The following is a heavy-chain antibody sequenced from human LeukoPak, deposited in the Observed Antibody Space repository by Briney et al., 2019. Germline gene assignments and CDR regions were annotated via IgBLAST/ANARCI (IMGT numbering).Heavy chain of an antibody. Sequence: PGGSLRLSCAASGFTFSTDWMTWVRQAPGKGLEWVADIDQDGSDKYYLDSVKGRFTISRDNTKNSLYLQMNSLRAEDTAVYYCARRQQWLPPYFDYWGQGTLVTVSS. D-gene: IGHD6-19*01. CDR2: IDQDGSDK. CDR3: ARRQQWLPPYFDY. J-gene: IGHJ4*02. V-gene: IGHV3-7*01. CDR1: GFTFSTDW.